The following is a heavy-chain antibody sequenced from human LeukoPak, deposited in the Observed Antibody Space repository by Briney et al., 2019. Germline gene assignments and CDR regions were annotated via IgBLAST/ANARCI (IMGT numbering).Heavy chain of an antibody. CDR1: GGPISSYY. J-gene: IGHJ4*02. D-gene: IGHD4-23*01. CDR3: ARDSGGKFDC. Sequence: SETLSLTCSVSGGPISSYYWSWIRQPPGKGLECIGYIYYTGSTNYNPSLKSRVTISMDTSKNQFSLNLNSVTAADTALYYCARDSGGKFDCWGQGTLVTVSS. CDR2: IYYTGST. V-gene: IGHV4-59*01.